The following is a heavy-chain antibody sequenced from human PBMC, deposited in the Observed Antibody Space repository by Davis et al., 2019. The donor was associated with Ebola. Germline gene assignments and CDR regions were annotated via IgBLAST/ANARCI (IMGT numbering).Heavy chain of an antibody. CDR2: INHRGST. Sequence: SETLSLTCSVSGYSISSDYYWGWIRQPPGQGLEWIGAINHRGSTTYGPSLKSRLTISVDTSKNQFSLKVNSVTAADTAVYYCSKGSMIVVAPFDYWGQGTLVTVSS. J-gene: IGHJ4*02. CDR1: GYSISSDYY. D-gene: IGHD3-22*01. V-gene: IGHV4-38-2*02. CDR3: SKGSMIVVAPFDY.